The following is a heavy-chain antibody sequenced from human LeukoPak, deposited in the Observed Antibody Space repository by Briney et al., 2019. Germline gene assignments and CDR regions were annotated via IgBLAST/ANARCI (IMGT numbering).Heavy chain of an antibody. CDR3: ARGGDLPDY. J-gene: IGHJ4*02. D-gene: IGHD2-21*02. CDR1: GMSISSYY. Sequence: PSETLSLTCSVSGMSISSYYWSWIRQSAGKGLEWIGRIYTSETTHYNPSLKSRVTMSIDTSRNQISLQLNSVTAADTAVYYCARGGDLPDYWGQGTLVTVSS. V-gene: IGHV4-4*07. CDR2: IYTSETT.